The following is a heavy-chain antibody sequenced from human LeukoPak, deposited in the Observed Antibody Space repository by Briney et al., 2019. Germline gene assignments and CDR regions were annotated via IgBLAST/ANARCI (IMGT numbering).Heavy chain of an antibody. V-gene: IGHV1-46*01. CDR3: ARVSYYDYVWGSYRHIDY. CDR2: INPSGGST. J-gene: IGHJ4*02. Sequence: ASVKVSSKASGYTFTSYYMHWVRQAPGQGLEWMGIINPSGGSTSYAQKFQGRVTMTRNTSISTAYMELSSLRSEDTAVYYCARVSYYDYVWGSYRHIDYWGQGTLVTVSS. D-gene: IGHD3-16*02. CDR1: GYTFTSYY.